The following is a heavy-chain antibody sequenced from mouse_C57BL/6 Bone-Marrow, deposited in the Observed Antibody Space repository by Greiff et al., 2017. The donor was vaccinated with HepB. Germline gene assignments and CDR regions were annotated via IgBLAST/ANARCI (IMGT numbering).Heavy chain of an antibody. CDR2: IRNKANNHAT. CDR1: GFTFSDAW. J-gene: IGHJ4*01. CDR3: TRDSNYEGGAMDY. V-gene: IGHV6-6*01. D-gene: IGHD2-5*01. Sequence: EVQLQQSGGGLVQPGGSMKLSCAASGFTFSDAWMDWVRQSPEKGLEWVAEIRNKANNHATYYAESVKGRFTISREDSKSSVYLQMNSLRAEDTGIYYCTRDSNYEGGAMDYWGQGTSVTVSS.